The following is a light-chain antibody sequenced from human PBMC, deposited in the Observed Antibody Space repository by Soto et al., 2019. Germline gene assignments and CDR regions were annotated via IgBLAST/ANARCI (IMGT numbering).Light chain of an antibody. Sequence: EIVMTQSPATLSVSPGARVTLSLRASQSVSSNLAWYQQKVGQAPRLLIYDASNRATGIPDRFSGGGSGTDFTLTISSLEPEDFAVYYCQQRSNLPPTFGQGTRLEI. CDR3: QQRSNLPPT. CDR1: QSVSSN. J-gene: IGKJ5*01. CDR2: DAS. V-gene: IGKV3-11*01.